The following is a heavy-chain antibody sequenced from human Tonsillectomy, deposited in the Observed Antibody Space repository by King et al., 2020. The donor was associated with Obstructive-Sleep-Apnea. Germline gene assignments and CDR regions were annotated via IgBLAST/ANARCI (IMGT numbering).Heavy chain of an antibody. CDR1: GLTFSSSW. J-gene: IGHJ4*02. V-gene: IGHV3-7*03. CDR3: ATDLNWGSD. CDR2: IKPDGTLI. D-gene: IGHD7-27*01. Sequence: VQLVESGGGLVQPGGSLRLSCAVNGLTFSSSWMSWVRQAPGKGLEFLANIKPDGTLIFYADSVKGRFTISRDNAENSQYLQMNSLRAEDTAVYFCATDLNWGSDWGQGTLVTVSS.